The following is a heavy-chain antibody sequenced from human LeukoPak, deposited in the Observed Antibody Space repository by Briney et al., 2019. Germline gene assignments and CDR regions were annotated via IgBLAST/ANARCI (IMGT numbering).Heavy chain of an antibody. J-gene: IGHJ4*02. Sequence: SVKVSRKASGGTFSSYAISWVRQAPGQGLEWMRRIIPILGIANYAQKFQGRVTITADKSTSTAYMELSSLRSEDTAVYYCASYYYDSSGYPCYFDYWGQGTLVTVSS. D-gene: IGHD3-22*01. V-gene: IGHV1-69*04. CDR2: IIPILGIA. CDR1: GGTFSSYA. CDR3: ASYYYDSSGYPCYFDY.